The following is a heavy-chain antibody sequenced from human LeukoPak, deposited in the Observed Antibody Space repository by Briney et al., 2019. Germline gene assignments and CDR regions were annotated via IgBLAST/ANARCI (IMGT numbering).Heavy chain of an antibody. CDR1: GFTFSSYW. CDR2: IKEDGSEK. V-gene: IGHV3-7*01. Sequence: PGGSLRLSCAVSGFTFSSYWMSWIRQAPGKGLEWVANIKEDGSEKYYVGSVKGRFTISRDNAKNSLYLQMNSLRAEDTAVYYCARDISGPDSWGQGTLVTVSS. J-gene: IGHJ4*02. CDR3: ARDISGPDS. D-gene: IGHD6-19*01.